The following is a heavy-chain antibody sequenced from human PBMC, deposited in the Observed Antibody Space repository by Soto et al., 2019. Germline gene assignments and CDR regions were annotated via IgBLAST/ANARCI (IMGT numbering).Heavy chain of an antibody. V-gene: IGHV6-1*01. J-gene: IGHJ5*02. CDR3: ARDPGLIYYYDSSGYSGWFYP. D-gene: IGHD3-22*01. CDR2: TYYRSKWYN. Sequence: QSQTLSLTCAISGDSVSSNSAAWNWIRQSPSRGLEWLGRTYYRSKWYNDYAVSVKSRITINPDTSKNQFSLQLNSVTPEDTAVYYCARDPGLIYYYDSSGYSGWFYPWGQGTLVTVSS. CDR1: GDSVSSNSAA.